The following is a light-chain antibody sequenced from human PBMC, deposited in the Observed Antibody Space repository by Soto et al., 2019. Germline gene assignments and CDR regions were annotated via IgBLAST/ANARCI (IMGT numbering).Light chain of an antibody. CDR1: QSVSSY. V-gene: IGKV3-11*01. Sequence: DIVLTQSPGTLSLSPGERATLSCSASQSVSSYLAWYQQKPGQAPRLLIYDASNRATGIPARFSGSGSGTDFTLTISSLEPEEFAVYYCQQRSNWRRTFGQGTKVDIK. CDR3: QQRSNWRRT. CDR2: DAS. J-gene: IGKJ1*01.